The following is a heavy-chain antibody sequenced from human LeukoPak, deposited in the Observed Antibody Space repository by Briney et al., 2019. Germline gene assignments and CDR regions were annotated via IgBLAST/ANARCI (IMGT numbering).Heavy chain of an antibody. D-gene: IGHD6-19*01. Sequence: SVKVSCKASGGTFSSYAISWVRQAPGQGLEWMGRIIPIFGTANYAQKFQGRVTITTDESTSTAYMELSSLRSEDTAMYYCARGGAVAGPHPLDYWGQGTLVTVSS. CDR1: GGTFSSYA. CDR2: IIPIFGTA. CDR3: ARGGAVAGPHPLDY. J-gene: IGHJ4*02. V-gene: IGHV1-69*05.